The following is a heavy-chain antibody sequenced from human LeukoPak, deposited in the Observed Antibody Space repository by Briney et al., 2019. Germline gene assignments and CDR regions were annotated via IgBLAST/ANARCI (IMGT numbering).Heavy chain of an antibody. CDR1: GYTFTSYA. J-gene: IGHJ4*02. Sequence: GASVKVSCKASGYTFTSYAMHWVRQAPGQRLEWMGWSNAGNGNTKYSQAFQGRVTITRDTSASTAYMELSSLRSEYMAVYYCARMGGDCSGGSCSYYFDYWGQGTLVTVSS. D-gene: IGHD2-15*01. CDR2: SNAGNGNT. V-gene: IGHV1-3*02. CDR3: ARMGGDCSGGSCSYYFDY.